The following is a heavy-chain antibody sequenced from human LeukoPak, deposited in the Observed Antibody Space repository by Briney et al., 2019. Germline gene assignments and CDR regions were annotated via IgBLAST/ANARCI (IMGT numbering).Heavy chain of an antibody. CDR3: AKGHTYGLGESYLDF. D-gene: IGHD5-18*01. CDR2: ISWNSGSI. J-gene: IGHJ4*02. CDR1: GYTFDDYA. V-gene: IGHV3-9*01. Sequence: GGSLRLSCEASGYTFDDYAMHWVRQAPGKGLEWVSAISWNSGSIGYADSVKGRFTISRDNGKNSLYLQMNSQRTEDTALYYCAKGHTYGLGESYLDFWGQGTLVSVSS.